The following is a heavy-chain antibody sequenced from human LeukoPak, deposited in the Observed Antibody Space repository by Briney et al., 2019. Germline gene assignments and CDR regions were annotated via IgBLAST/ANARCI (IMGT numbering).Heavy chain of an antibody. V-gene: IGHV1-69*01. CDR1: GGTFTSYA. CDR2: IIPIFGTA. Sequence: SVKVSCKASGGTFTSYAISWVRQAPGQGREWMGGIIPIFGTANYAQTFPGRVTITADESTSTAYMELSSLRSEDTAVYYCARALRDYGDYYFDYWGQGTLVTVSS. J-gene: IGHJ4*02. CDR3: ARALRDYGDYYFDY. D-gene: IGHD4-17*01.